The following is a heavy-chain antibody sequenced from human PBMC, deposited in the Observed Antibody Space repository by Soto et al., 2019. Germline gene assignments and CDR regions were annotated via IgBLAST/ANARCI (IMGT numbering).Heavy chain of an antibody. J-gene: IGHJ6*02. CDR1: GGTFTSYS. CDR3: ASSESRYYYYGMDV. CDR2: IIPIFGTA. D-gene: IGHD3-10*01. Sequence: QVHLVQSGAEVKKPGSSVKVSCKASGGTFTSYSISWVRQAPGQGLEWMGGIIPIFGTADYAQKFQGRVTITADESTNTAYMELSSLRSEETAVYYCASSESRYYYYGMDVWGQGTTVTVSS. V-gene: IGHV1-69*12.